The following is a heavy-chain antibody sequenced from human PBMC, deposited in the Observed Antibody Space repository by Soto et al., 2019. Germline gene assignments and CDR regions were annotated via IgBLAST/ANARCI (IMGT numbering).Heavy chain of an antibody. CDR1: GFTFSDYY. D-gene: IGHD3-10*01. CDR2: ISSGGSSI. CDR3: ASLAIGTIIRGAPDF. J-gene: IGHJ4*02. V-gene: IGHV3-11*01. Sequence: GGSLRLSCAASGFTFSDYYMTWIRQAPGKGLEWVSYISSGGSSIYYADSVKGRFTISRDNAKNSLYLQMNSLRAEDTAMYYCASLAIGTIIRGAPDFWGQGPLVTVS.